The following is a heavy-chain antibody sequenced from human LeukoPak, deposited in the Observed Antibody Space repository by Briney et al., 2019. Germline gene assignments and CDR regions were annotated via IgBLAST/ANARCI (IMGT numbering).Heavy chain of an antibody. D-gene: IGHD5-12*01. J-gene: IGHJ5*01. CDR2: IYYSGST. CDR3: ARNYGDSAFDS. V-gene: IGHV4-59*01. CDR1: GGXITSYY. Sequence: SETLSLTCTVSGGXITSYYCSWIRQPPGKGLELIGYIYYSGSTKYNPSLKSRVTISVDTSKKQFSLKLSSVTAADTAVYYCARNYGDSAFDSWGQGTLVTVSS.